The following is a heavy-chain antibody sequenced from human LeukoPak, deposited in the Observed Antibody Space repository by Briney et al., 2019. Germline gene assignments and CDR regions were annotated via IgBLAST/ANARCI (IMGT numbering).Heavy chain of an antibody. J-gene: IGHJ6*02. CDR1: GGSISSYY. V-gene: IGHV4-59*08. CDR3: ARQGGYYDSSGYYRLGYYYGMDV. Sequence: SETLSLTCNVSGGSISSYYWSWIRQPPGKGLEWIGYMYYSGNTNYNPSLKSRVTISVDTSKNQFSLKLSSVTAADTAVYYCARQGGYYDSSGYYRLGYYYGMDVWGQGTTVTVSS. D-gene: IGHD3-22*01. CDR2: MYYSGNT.